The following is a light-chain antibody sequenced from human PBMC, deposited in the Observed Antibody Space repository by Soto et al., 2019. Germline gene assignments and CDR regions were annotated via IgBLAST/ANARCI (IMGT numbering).Light chain of an antibody. V-gene: IGKV3-20*01. CDR3: QHYDASLWT. Sequence: EIVLTQSPGTLSLSPGERATLSCRASQSVRSSYLVWYQHKPGQAPRLLIYGASSRPPGIPDRFSGSGSGTDFTLTINRLEPEDFAVYYCQHYDASLWTFGQGTKVPIK. CDR1: QSVRSSY. J-gene: IGKJ1*01. CDR2: GAS.